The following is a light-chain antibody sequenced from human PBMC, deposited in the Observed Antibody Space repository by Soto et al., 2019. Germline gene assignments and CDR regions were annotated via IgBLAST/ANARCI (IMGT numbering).Light chain of an antibody. J-gene: IGLJ3*02. Sequence: QAVVTQPPSASATPGQRVIISCSGSSSNVGRNNVHWYQQFPGTAPKLLIYRNDQRPSGVPDRFSGSKSGTSASLAISGLRSEDDADYYCAAWDDSLSAWVFGGGTKVTVL. CDR1: SSNVGRNN. CDR2: RND. CDR3: AAWDDSLSAWV. V-gene: IGLV1-47*01.